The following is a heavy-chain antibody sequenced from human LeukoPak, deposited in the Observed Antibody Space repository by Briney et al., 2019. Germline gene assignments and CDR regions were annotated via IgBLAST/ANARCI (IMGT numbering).Heavy chain of an antibody. J-gene: IGHJ4*02. CDR3: AKNHSSGWYGGLDY. CDR1: GFTFSSYG. Sequence: PGGSLRLSCAASGFTFSSYGMHWVRQAPGKGLEWVAVIWYDGSNKYYADSVKGRFTISRDNSKNTLYLQMNSLRAEDTAVYYCAKNHSSGWYGGLDYWGQGTLVTVSS. V-gene: IGHV3-33*06. D-gene: IGHD6-19*01. CDR2: IWYDGSNK.